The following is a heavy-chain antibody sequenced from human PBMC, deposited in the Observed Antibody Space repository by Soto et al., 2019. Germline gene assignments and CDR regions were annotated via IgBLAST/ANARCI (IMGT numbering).Heavy chain of an antibody. V-gene: IGHV3-21*01. J-gene: IGHJ6*02. Sequence: PGGSLRLSCAASGFTFSSYSMNWVRQAPGKGLEWVSSISSSSSYIYYADSVKGRFTISRDNAKNSLYLQMNSLRAEDTAVYYCATDLPSWVSFRDMDVWGQGTTVTVSS. CDR2: ISSSSSYI. CDR1: GFTFSSYS. CDR3: ATDLPSWVSFRDMDV. D-gene: IGHD6-13*01.